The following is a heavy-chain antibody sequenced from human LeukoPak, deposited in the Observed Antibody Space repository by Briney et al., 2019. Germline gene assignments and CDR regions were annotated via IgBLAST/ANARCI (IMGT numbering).Heavy chain of an antibody. CDR3: AREVGINAFDT. CDR2: MSPDSGNT. Sequence: ASVKVSCKASGYTXTINHIYWVRQAPGQGLEFLGWMSPDSGNTNIAQRFQGRVTMTRDTSISTAYMELFSLTSDDTAMYFCAREVGINAFDTWGQGTIVTVSS. D-gene: IGHD1-26*01. V-gene: IGHV1-2*02. CDR1: GYTXTINH. J-gene: IGHJ3*02.